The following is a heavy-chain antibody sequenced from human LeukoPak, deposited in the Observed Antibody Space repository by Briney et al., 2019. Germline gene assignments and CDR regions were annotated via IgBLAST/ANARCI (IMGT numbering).Heavy chain of an antibody. J-gene: IGHJ6*02. Sequence: ASVKVSCKASGYIFTDYHIHWVRQAPGQGLEWMGRINPNSGGTAYARKFQDRVTMTRDTSINTAYMELSRLNSDDTAIYYCATPGGILWFGDQDGMDVWGHGTTVAVSS. CDR1: GYIFTDYH. D-gene: IGHD3-10*01. V-gene: IGHV1-2*06. CDR3: ATPGGILWFGDQDGMDV. CDR2: INPNSGGT.